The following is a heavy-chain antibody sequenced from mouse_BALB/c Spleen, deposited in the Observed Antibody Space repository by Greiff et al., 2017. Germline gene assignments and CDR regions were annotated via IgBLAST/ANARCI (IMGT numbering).Heavy chain of an antibody. V-gene: IGHV3-6*02. D-gene: IGHD2-3*01. J-gene: IGHJ2*01. CDR1: GYSITSGYY. CDR2: ISYDGSN. CDR3: ATDGYYN. Sequence: EVQLQQSGPGLVKPSQSLSLTCSVTGYSITSGYYWNRIRQFPGNKLEWMGYISYDGSNNYNPSLKNRISITRDTSKNQFFLKLNSVTTEDTATYYCATDGYYNWGQGTTLTVSS.